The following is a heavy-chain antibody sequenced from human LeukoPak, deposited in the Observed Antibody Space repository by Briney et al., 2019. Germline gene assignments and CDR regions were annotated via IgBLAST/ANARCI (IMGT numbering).Heavy chain of an antibody. D-gene: IGHD3-10*01. CDR3: AKGDSRLGESGFDY. V-gene: IGHV3-7*01. CDR2: IKRYGSER. CDR1: GFSFSSCW. J-gene: IGHJ4*02. Sequence: WGSLRLSCAVSGFSFSSCWMSWVRQAPGKGLELVANIKRYGSERYYVDSVNSRFTTTRDDTKKTQYLQMNSLRAEDTAVYYCAKGDSRLGESGFDYWGQGTLVTVSS.